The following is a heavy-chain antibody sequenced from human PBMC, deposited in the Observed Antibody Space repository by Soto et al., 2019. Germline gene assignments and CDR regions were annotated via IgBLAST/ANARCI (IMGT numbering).Heavy chain of an antibody. D-gene: IGHD6-13*01. CDR2: IYTSGST. CDR1: SGSISTYY. J-gene: IGHJ4*02. V-gene: IGHV4-4*07. Sequence: LSLTCTVSSGSISTYYWNWIRRPAGKGLEWIGRIYTSGSTLYNPSLKSRVTMSVDTSKTQFSLKLSSVTAADTAVYFCAGGAAADFFDYWGQGTLVTVSS. CDR3: AGGAAADFFDY.